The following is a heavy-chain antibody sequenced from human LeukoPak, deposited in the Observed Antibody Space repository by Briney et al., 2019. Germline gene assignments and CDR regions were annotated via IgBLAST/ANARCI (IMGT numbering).Heavy chain of an antibody. V-gene: IGHV3-7*01. CDR1: GFTLCTYW. J-gene: IGHJ4*02. CDR3: ARNVYRTFDS. D-gene: IGHD1-14*01. Sequence: GGAPRLSWAAPGFTLCTYWVSWGRPAPGEGVEWVANIKQDGSEKYYVDSVKDRFTISRDNAKNSLYLQMNSLRVEDTAVYYCARNVYRTFDSWDQGTLVTVSS. CDR2: IKQDGSEK.